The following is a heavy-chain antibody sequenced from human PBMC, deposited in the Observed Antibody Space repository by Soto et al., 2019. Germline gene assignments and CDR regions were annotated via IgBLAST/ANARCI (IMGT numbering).Heavy chain of an antibody. CDR3: ERDGNTWVDP. CDR1: GYTFTNHG. CDR2: ISAYNGNT. Sequence: QVQLVQSGAEVKKPGASVKVSCKASGYTFTNHGISWVRQAPGQGLEWLGWISAYNGNTNYAQKVQGRVTMTPDTSTSTAYMELRRRRSDDTAVYYCERDGNTWVDPWGQGTLVTVSS. J-gene: IGHJ5*02. V-gene: IGHV1-18*01.